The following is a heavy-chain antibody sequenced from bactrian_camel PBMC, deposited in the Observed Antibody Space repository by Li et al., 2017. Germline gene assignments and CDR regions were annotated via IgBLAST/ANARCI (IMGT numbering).Heavy chain of an antibody. CDR1: GLTYSSYC. D-gene: IGHD5*01. CDR2: IDSDGSI. Sequence: HVQLVESGGGSVQAGGSLRVSCAASGLTYSSYCMGWFREAPGKEREGVAAIDSDGSIKYADSVKGRFTISQDKNKNTMYLRMDNMRPEDAGMYYCAADVGGLSDRCLGLSPDTYKYWGQGTQVTVS. CDR3: AADVGGLSDRCLGLSPDTYKY. J-gene: IGHJ4*01. V-gene: IGHV3S53*01.